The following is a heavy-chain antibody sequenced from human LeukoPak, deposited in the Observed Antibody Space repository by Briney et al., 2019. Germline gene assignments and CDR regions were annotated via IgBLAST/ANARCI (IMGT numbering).Heavy chain of an antibody. CDR2: IKQDGSEK. CDR1: GFTFSNYF. Sequence: GGSLRLSCAASGFTFSNYFMSWVRQAPGKGLEWVANIKQDGSEKYYVDSAKGRSTISRDNAKNSLYLQMNSLRAEDTAVYYCARDDGILRFDPWGQGTLVTVSS. V-gene: IGHV3-7*01. CDR3: ARDDGILRFDP. D-gene: IGHD1-14*01. J-gene: IGHJ5*02.